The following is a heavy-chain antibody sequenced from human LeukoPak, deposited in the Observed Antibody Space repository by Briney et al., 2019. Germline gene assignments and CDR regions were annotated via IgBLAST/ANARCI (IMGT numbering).Heavy chain of an antibody. CDR2: IFHNGNA. V-gene: IGHV4-39*07. D-gene: IGHD3-10*01. CDR1: GGSISTSNYY. CDR3: AKSNGYGLVDI. Sequence: SETLSLTCSVSGGSISTSNYYWVWIRQSPEKGLEWIGSIFHNGNAFYSPSLQSRVTMSLDTSKSQFYLRLTSVTAADTAVYYCAKSNGYGLVDIWGQGTMVTVSS. J-gene: IGHJ3*02.